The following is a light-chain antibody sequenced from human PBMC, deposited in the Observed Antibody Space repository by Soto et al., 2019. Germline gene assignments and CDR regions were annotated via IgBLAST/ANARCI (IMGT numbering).Light chain of an antibody. CDR2: GAS. Sequence: DIVLTQSPGTLSLSPGERASLSCRAGQSVSSGHLAWYQQKPGQAPRLLIYGASSRDTAIPDRFSGSGSGTDFTLTISRLEPEDYAVYYCQQYGHSLWTFGQGTKVDIK. V-gene: IGKV3-20*01. J-gene: IGKJ1*01. CDR3: QQYGHSLWT. CDR1: QSVSSGH.